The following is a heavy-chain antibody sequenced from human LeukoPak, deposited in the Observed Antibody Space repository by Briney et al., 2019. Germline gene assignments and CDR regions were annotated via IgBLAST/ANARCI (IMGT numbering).Heavy chain of an antibody. CDR3: ARRRGYYYGSGSYVNYYYYYYVDV. J-gene: IGHJ6*03. CDR2: IYTSGST. D-gene: IGHD3-10*01. Sequence: KTSETLSLTCTVSGGSISSGSYYWSWIRQPAGKGLEWIGRIYTSGSTNYNPSLKSRVTISVDTSKSQFSLKLSSVTAADTAVYYCARRRGYYYGSGSYVNYYYYYYVDVWGKGTTVTVSS. CDR1: GGSISSGSYY. V-gene: IGHV4-61*02.